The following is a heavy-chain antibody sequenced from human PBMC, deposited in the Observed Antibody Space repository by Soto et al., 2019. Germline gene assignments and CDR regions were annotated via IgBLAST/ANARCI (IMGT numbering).Heavy chain of an antibody. D-gene: IGHD3-9*01. CDR1: GFTFSSYS. V-gene: IGHV3-21*01. CDR2: ISSSSSYI. CDR3: ARAAILTGPEWFDP. J-gene: IGHJ5*02. Sequence: EVQLVESGGGLVKPGGSLRLSCAASGFTFSSYSMNWVRQAPGKGLEWVSSISSSSSYIYYADSVKGRFTISRDNAKNSLYLQMNSLRAEDTAVYCCARAAILTGPEWFDPWGQGTLVTVSS.